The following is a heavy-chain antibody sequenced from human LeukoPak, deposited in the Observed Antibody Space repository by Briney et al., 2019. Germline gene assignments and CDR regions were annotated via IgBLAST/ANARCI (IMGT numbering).Heavy chain of an antibody. CDR2: IYHSGNT. Sequence: SGTLSLTCAVSGGSISNNNWWSWVRQPPGKGLEWIGEIYHSGNTNYNPSLKSRVTISVVTSKNQFSLRLSSVTAADTAVYYCARQREGYFDLWGRGARVTVSS. V-gene: IGHV4-4*02. J-gene: IGHJ2*01. CDR3: ARQREGYFDL. CDR1: GGSISNNNW.